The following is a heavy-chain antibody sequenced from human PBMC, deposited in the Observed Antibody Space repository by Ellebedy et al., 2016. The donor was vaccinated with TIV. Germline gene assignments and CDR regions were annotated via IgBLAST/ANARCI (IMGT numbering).Heavy chain of an antibody. Sequence: MPSETLSLTCTVSGGSISGYYWSWIRQPPGKGLEWIGYICYSGSTNYNPSLKSRVTMSVDTSKNQFSLNLSSVTAADTAVYYCARADYGDYGAYYYGLDVWGQGTTVTVSS. D-gene: IGHD4-17*01. CDR1: GGSISGYY. CDR2: ICYSGST. J-gene: IGHJ6*02. CDR3: ARADYGDYGAYYYGLDV. V-gene: IGHV4-59*01.